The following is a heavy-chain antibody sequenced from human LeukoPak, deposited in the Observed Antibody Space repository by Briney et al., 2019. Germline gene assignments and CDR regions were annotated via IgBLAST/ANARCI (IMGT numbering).Heavy chain of an antibody. V-gene: IGHV4-39*01. CDR3: ARHGITMVRGVYWFDP. D-gene: IGHD3-10*01. CDR2: IYYSGST. CDR1: GGSISSSSYY. J-gene: IGHJ5*02. Sequence: KPSETLSLTCTVSGGSISSSSYYWGWIRQPPGKGLEWIGSIYYSGSTYYNPSLKSRVTISVDTSKNQFSLKLSSVTAADTAVYYCARHGITMVRGVYWFDPWGQGTLVTVSS.